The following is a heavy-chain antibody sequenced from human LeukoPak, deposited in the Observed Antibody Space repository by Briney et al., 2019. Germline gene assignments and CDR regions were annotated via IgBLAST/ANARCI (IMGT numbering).Heavy chain of an antibody. J-gene: IGHJ4*02. V-gene: IGHV1-69*04. D-gene: IGHD3-16*01. CDR3: ARGPYDGTLYFDS. CDR1: GGTFGSYG. Sequence: GASVTVSCTISGGTFGSYGISWVRQAPGQGLEWMGRTIPIRGMTNYAQKFQGRVTITADTSTSTAYMELSSLTSEDTAVYFGARGPYDGTLYFDSWGQGTLVIVSS. CDR2: TIPIRGMT.